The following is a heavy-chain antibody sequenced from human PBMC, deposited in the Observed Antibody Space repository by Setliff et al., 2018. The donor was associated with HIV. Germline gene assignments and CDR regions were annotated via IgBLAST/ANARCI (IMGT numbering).Heavy chain of an antibody. CDR3: ARLGYYNFWSGYWTDY. CDR1: GGSFSGYY. D-gene: IGHD3-3*01. J-gene: IGHJ4*01. Sequence: KTSETLSLTCAVYGGSFSGYYWTWIRQTPRKGLEWIGEINHSGSTNYNPSLKSRVTISVDTSKNQFSLKLNSVTAADTATYYCARLGYYNFWSGYWTDYWGHGTLVTVSS. CDR2: INHSGST. V-gene: IGHV4-34*01.